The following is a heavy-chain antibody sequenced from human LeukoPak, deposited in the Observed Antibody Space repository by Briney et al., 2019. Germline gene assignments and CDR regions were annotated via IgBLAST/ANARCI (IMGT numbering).Heavy chain of an antibody. D-gene: IGHD3-22*01. CDR1: DDSISTSSYY. V-gene: IGHV4-39*01. Sequence: KTSETPSLTCTVSDDSISTSSYYWGWIRQPPGKGLEWIGNIYYSGSTYYNPSLKSRVTISVDTSKRQFYLRLSSVTAADTAIYYCARRGYYDGYFHHWGQGTLVTVSS. CDR3: ARRGYYDGYFHH. J-gene: IGHJ1*01. CDR2: IYYSGST.